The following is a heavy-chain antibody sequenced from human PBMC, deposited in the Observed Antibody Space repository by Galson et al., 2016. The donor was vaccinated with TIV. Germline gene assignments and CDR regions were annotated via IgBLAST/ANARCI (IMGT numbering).Heavy chain of an antibody. CDR3: ARGGGYGDVYFDF. CDR2: INSYGSST. D-gene: IGHD4-17*01. Sequence: SLRLSCAASGFTFSNYWMHWVRQAPGKGLVGVSRINSYGSSTTYADSVKGRFTISRDNAKNTLYLQMNSLRAEDTAVYYCARGGGYGDVYFDFWGQGSLVTVSS. CDR1: GFTFSNYW. J-gene: IGHJ4*02. V-gene: IGHV3-74*03.